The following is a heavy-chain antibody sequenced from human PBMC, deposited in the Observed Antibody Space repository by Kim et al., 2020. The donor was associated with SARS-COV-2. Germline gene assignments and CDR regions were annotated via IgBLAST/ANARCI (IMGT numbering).Heavy chain of an antibody. CDR1: GFTFNSYW. Sequence: GGSLRLSCAASGFTFNSYWMYWVRQAPGKGPVWVSRINGDGSATHYLDSVKGRFTISRDNARNTLYLQMNSLRAEDTAVYYCARAGVQQSTLAYWGQGALVTVSS. V-gene: IGHV3-74*01. CDR2: INGDGSAT. CDR3: ARAGVQQSTLAY. D-gene: IGHD6-13*01. J-gene: IGHJ4*02.